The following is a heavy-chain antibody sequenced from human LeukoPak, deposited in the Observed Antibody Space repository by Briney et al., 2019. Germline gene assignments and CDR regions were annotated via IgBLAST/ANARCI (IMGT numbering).Heavy chain of an antibody. Sequence: GGSLRLSCAASGFTFSSYSMNWVRQAPGKGLEWVSSISSSSSYIYYADSVKGRFTISRDNSKNTLYLQMNSLRAEDTAVYYCARDGSYCGGDCYSISLDYWGQGTLVTVSS. CDR2: ISSSSSYI. V-gene: IGHV3-21*01. D-gene: IGHD2-21*02. CDR1: GFTFSSYS. J-gene: IGHJ4*02. CDR3: ARDGSYCGGDCYSISLDY.